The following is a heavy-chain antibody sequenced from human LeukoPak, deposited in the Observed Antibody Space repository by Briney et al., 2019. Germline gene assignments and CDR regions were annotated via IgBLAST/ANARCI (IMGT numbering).Heavy chain of an antibody. D-gene: IGHD2-2*01. CDR1: GFTFSDYY. V-gene: IGHV3-11*01. CDR3: ARWGVPAAMPGDYYGMDV. CDR2: ISSSGSTI. Sequence: GGSLRLSCAASGFTFSDYYMSWIRQAPGKGLEWVSYISSSGSTIYYADSVKGRFTISRDNAKNSLYLKMNSLRAEDTAVYYCARWGVPAAMPGDYYGMDVWGQGTTVTV. J-gene: IGHJ6*02.